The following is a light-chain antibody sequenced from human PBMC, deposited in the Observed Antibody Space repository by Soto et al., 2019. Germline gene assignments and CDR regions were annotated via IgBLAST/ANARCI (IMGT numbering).Light chain of an antibody. Sequence: QPVLTQPPSVSGAPGQRVTISCTGSSSNIGAGYDVHWYQQLPGTAPKLLIYGNSNRPSGVPDRFSVSKSGTSASLAITGLQAEDEADYYCQSYDNSLSAHVVFGGGTKLTVL. CDR3: QSYDNSLSAHVV. CDR1: SSNIGAGYD. J-gene: IGLJ2*01. CDR2: GNS. V-gene: IGLV1-40*01.